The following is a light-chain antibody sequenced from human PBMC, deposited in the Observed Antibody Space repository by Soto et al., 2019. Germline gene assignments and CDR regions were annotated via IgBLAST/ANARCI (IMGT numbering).Light chain of an antibody. V-gene: IGKV1-17*03. Sequence: DIQMTQPPSAMSASVVHRVTITCRASQGISNYLAWFQQRPGEVPKRLIYGASSLQSGVPSRFSGSGSGTEFTLTISSLQPEDFATYYCLQHNSYPITFGQGRRLEIK. CDR3: LQHNSYPIT. CDR1: QGISNY. CDR2: GAS. J-gene: IGKJ5*01.